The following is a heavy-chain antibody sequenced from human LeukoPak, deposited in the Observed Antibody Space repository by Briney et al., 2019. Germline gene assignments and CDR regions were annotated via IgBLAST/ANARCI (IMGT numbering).Heavy chain of an antibody. J-gene: IGHJ4*02. D-gene: IGHD5-18*01. Sequence: SETLPLTCTVSGGSISSYYWSWIRQPPGKGLEWIGYIYYSGSTNYNPSLKSRVTISVDTSKNQFSLKLSSVTAADTAVYYCARLRYSYGKFDYWGQGTLVTVSS. V-gene: IGHV4-59*08. CDR1: GGSISSYY. CDR2: IYYSGST. CDR3: ARLRYSYGKFDY.